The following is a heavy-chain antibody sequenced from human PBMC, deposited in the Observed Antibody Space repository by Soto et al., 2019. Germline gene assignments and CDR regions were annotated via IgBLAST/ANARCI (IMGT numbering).Heavy chain of an antibody. V-gene: IGHV4-38-2*02. CDR2: IYHSGST. CDR3: ARDYDFWSGPSPNFDY. J-gene: IGHJ4*02. Sequence: SETLSLTCTVSGYSISSGYYWGWIRQPPGKGLEWIGSIYHSGSTYYNPSLKSRVTISVDTSKNQFSLKLSSVTAADTAVYYCARDYDFWSGPSPNFDYWGQGTLVTVSS. D-gene: IGHD3-3*01. CDR1: GYSISSGYY.